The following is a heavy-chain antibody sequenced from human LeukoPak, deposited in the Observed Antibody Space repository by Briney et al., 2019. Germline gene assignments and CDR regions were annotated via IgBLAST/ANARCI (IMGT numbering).Heavy chain of an antibody. J-gene: IGHJ4*02. D-gene: IGHD2-15*01. V-gene: IGHV4-31*03. CDR1: GGSLSSGAYY. CDR2: IYYSGST. Sequence: RPSETLSLTCTVSGGSLSSGAYYWSWIRQHPGKGLEWIGYIYYSGSTYYNPSLKSRVTISVDTSRNQFSPRLSSVTAADTAVYYCARVQSQTTVAAPDYWGQGTLVTVSS. CDR3: ARVQSQTTVAAPDY.